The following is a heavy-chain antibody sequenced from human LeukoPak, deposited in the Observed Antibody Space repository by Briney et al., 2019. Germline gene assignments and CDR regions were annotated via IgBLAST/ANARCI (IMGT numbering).Heavy chain of an antibody. Sequence: SVKVSCKASGFTFTSSAMQWVRQARGQRLEWIGWIVVGSGNTNYARKFQERVTITRDMSTSTAYMELSSLRSEDTAVYYCAAVKTRGGYHIDYWGQGTLVTVSS. J-gene: IGHJ4*02. CDR1: GFTFTSSA. CDR2: IVVGSGNT. D-gene: IGHD3-22*01. CDR3: AAVKTRGGYHIDY. V-gene: IGHV1-58*02.